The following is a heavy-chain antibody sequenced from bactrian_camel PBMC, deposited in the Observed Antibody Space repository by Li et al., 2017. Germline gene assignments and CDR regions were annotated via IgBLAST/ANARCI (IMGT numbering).Heavy chain of an antibody. Sequence: VQLVESGGDLVQPGGSLRLSCVASGFTFDSYDMAWVRQAPGKKREGVAAIYTDGGSTYYADSVKGRFTISQDNAKNTVFLQMDNLKPEDTAMYYCAVGVMAGCTVVGGTVGRSLADFHLWGKGTQVTVS. J-gene: IGHJ4*01. CDR3: AVGVMAGCTVVGGTVGRSLADFHL. D-gene: IGHD7*01. CDR2: IYTDGGST. CDR1: GFTFDSYD. V-gene: IGHV3S40*01.